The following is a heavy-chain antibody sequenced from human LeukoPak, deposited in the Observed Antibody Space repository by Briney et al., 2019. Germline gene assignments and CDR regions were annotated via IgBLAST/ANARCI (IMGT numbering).Heavy chain of an antibody. CDR3: ARAIAEEKHGDYGLGY. CDR1: GFTFSSYS. D-gene: IGHD4-17*01. CDR2: ISSSSSYI. J-gene: IGHJ4*02. Sequence: GGSLRLSCAASGFTFSSYSMNWVRQAPGKGLEWVSSISSSSSYIYYADSVKGRFTISRDNAKNSLYLQMNSLRAEDTAVYYCARAIAEEKHGDYGLGYWGQGTLVTVSS. V-gene: IGHV3-21*01.